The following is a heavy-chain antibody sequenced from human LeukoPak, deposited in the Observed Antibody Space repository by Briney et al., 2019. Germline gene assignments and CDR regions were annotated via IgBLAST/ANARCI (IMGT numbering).Heavy chain of an antibody. Sequence: GGSLRLSCAASGFMFSSNWMSWVRLAPGKGLEWVANIKEGGTETYYVDSVKGRFTISRDNAKNSSYLQMNSLRVEDTAVYYCAKEGRSLQTYWGQGTLVTVSS. V-gene: IGHV3-7*03. D-gene: IGHD5-24*01. CDR1: GFMFSSNW. CDR3: AKEGRSLQTY. CDR2: IKEGGTET. J-gene: IGHJ4*02.